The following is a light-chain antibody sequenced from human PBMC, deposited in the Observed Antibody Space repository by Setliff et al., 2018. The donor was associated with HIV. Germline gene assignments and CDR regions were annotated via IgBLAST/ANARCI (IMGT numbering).Light chain of an antibody. J-gene: IGLJ3*02. CDR2: EVT. CDR1: TGDVGSYNL. V-gene: IGLV2-23*02. CDR3: CSYEGTLTLV. Sequence: QSALTQPASVSGSPGQSITISCTGTTGDVGSYNLVSWYQQHPGKAPQLMIYEVTKRPSGVSNRFSGSKSGNTASLTISGLQAEDEADYYCCSYEGTLTLVFGGGTKVTVL.